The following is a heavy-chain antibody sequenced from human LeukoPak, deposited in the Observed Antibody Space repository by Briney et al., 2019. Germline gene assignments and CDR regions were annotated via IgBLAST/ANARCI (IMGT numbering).Heavy chain of an antibody. Sequence: SETLSLTCAVYGGSFSGYYWSWIRQPPGKGLEWIGEINHSGSTNYNPSLKSRVTISVDTSKNQFSLKLSSVTAADTAVYYCARGGDRGYWGQGTLVTVSS. V-gene: IGHV4-34*01. CDR1: GGSFSGYY. CDR2: INHSGST. J-gene: IGHJ4*02. D-gene: IGHD3-10*01. CDR3: ARGGDRGY.